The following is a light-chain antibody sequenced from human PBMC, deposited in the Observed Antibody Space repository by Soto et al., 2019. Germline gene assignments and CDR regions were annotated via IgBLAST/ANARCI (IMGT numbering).Light chain of an antibody. CDR3: QQYGSSGT. CDR1: QSIRNN. Sequence: RVLTQSPATLSVSPCEIATLSCRASQSIRNNLAWYQQKPGQTPRLLIYGASTRATGIPDRFSGSGSGTDFTLTISRLEPEDFAVYYCQQYGSSGTFGQGTKVDIK. J-gene: IGKJ1*01. CDR2: GAS. V-gene: IGKV3-20*01.